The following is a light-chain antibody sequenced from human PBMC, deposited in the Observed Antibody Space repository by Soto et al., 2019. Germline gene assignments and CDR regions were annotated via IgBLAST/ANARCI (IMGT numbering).Light chain of an antibody. CDR1: HSISSW. CDR3: HQYNNYWT. J-gene: IGKJ1*01. CDR2: EAS. Sequence: IQVTKSPFPLSASVRNRATITFRARHSISSWLGWYQKKPGKAPKLMIYEASSLKSGVSSRFSGSGSGTEFTLTISRLPADDFANYYCHQYNNYWTFGQGTKVDI. V-gene: IGKV1-5*01.